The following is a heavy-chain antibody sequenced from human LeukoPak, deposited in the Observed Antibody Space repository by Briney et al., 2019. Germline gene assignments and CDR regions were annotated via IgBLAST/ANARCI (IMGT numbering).Heavy chain of an antibody. D-gene: IGHD2-2*01. CDR2: IYYSGST. J-gene: IGHJ3*02. CDR1: GGSISSSSYY. V-gene: IGHV4-39*01. Sequence: NPSETLSLTCTVSGGSISSSSYYWGWIRQPPGKGLEWIGSIYYSGSTYYNPSLKSRVTISVDTSKNQFSLKLSSVTAADTAVYYCARRVLDIVVVPAGDDAFDICGQGTMVTVSS. CDR3: ARRVLDIVVVPAGDDAFDI.